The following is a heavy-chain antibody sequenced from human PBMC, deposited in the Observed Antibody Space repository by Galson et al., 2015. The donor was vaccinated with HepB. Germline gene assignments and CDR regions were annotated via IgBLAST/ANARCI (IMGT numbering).Heavy chain of an antibody. CDR1: GYTFSTYS. D-gene: IGHD2-15*01. V-gene: IGHV1-18*01. J-gene: IGHJ5*02. CDR3: ARGALVGVVGGRLNNWFDP. CDR2: INPYNRDT. Sequence: SCKASGYTFSTYSITWVRQAPGQGLEWMGWINPYNRDTNYARKFQGRITMTPDTFTSTAYMELRSLRSDDTAVYYCARGALVGVVGGRLNNWFDPWGQGTLVTVSS.